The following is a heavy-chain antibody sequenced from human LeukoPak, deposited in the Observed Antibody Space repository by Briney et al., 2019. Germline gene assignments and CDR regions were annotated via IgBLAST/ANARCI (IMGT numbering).Heavy chain of an antibody. Sequence: GGSLRLSCAASGFTFSSYAMNWVRQAPGKGLEWGSVISGSGSSTYYADSVKGRFTISRDNSKNTLYLQMNSLRAEDTAVYYCAKTSGINDYWGQGTLVTVSS. D-gene: IGHD3-10*01. V-gene: IGHV3-23*01. J-gene: IGHJ4*02. CDR1: GFTFSSYA. CDR3: AKTSGINDY. CDR2: ISGSGSST.